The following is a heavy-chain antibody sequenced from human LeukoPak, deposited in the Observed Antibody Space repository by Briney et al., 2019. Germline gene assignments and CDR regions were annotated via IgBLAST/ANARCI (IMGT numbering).Heavy chain of an antibody. CDR2: ISFDGPDA. CDR3: AKVRSGNYYFGY. CDR1: GFTFSSYA. D-gene: IGHD1-26*01. J-gene: IGHJ4*02. V-gene: IGHV3-30*04. Sequence: GTSLRLSCAASGFTFSSYAIHWVRQAPGKGLEWVAVISFDGPDAFSAAYVKGRLTISRDNSKNTLYQQMNSLRAEDTAVKYCAKVRSGNYYFGYWGQGTLVTVSS.